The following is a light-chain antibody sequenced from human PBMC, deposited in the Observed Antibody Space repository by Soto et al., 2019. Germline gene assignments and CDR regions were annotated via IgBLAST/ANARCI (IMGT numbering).Light chain of an antibody. J-gene: IGKJ5*01. CDR2: GAS. CDR3: QQAYSFPIT. Sequence: DIQLSQYQSSVSTSVGDRVTITCRACQEIAGYLAWYQHKPGTTPELLIHGASRLQSGVPARFSGSGSGTDFTLSINSLQPEDFATYYWQQAYSFPITFGQGTRLEI. V-gene: IGKV1D-12*01. CDR1: QEIAGY.